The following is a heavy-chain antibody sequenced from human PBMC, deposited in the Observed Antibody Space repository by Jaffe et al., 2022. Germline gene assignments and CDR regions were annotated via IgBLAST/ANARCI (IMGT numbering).Heavy chain of an antibody. CDR1: GYSFTSYW. CDR3: VRPTRDYDSSGYYGDAFDI. V-gene: IGHV5-51*03. J-gene: IGHJ3*02. CDR2: IYPGDSDT. Sequence: EVQLVQSGAEVKKPGESLKISCKGSGYSFTSYWIGWVRQMPGKGLEWMGIIYPGDSDTRYSPSFQGQVTISADKSISTAYLQWSSLKASDTAMYYCVRPTRDYDSSGYYGDAFDIWGQGTMVTVSS. D-gene: IGHD3-22*01.